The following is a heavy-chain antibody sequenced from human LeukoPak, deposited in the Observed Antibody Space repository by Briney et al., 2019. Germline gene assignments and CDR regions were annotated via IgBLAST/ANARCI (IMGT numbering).Heavy chain of an antibody. Sequence: SSVKLSCKASGGTFSSYAISWVRQAPGQGLEWMGGIIPIFGTANYAPKFQGRVTITADESTSTAYMELSSLRSEDTAVYYCAGRYCSGGSCYSSYFDYWGQGTLVTVSS. J-gene: IGHJ4*02. CDR2: IIPIFGTA. D-gene: IGHD2-15*01. V-gene: IGHV1-69*01. CDR3: AGRYCSGGSCYSSYFDY. CDR1: GGTFSSYA.